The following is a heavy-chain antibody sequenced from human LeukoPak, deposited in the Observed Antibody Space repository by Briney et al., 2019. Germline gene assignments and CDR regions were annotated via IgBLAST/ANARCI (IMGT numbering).Heavy chain of an antibody. J-gene: IGHJ4*02. V-gene: IGHV4-39*07. Sequence: SETLSLTCTVSGGSISSSSYYWGWIRQPPGKGLEWIGSIYYSGSTYYNPSLKSRVTISVDTSKNQFSLKLSSVTAADTAVYYCARRRSSVRSADWVYWGQGTLVTVSS. D-gene: IGHD4-17*01. CDR1: GGSISSSSYY. CDR3: ARRRSSVRSADWVY. CDR2: IYYSGST.